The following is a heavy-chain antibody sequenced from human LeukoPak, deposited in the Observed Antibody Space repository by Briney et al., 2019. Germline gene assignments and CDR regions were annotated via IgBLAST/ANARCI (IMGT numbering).Heavy chain of an antibody. CDR3: AQWSSSPYYYYYGMDV. D-gene: IGHD6-13*01. V-gene: IGHV4-61*05. Sequence: SETLSLTCTVSGVSTSSSSYYWGWIRQPPGKGLEWIGYIYYSGSTNYHPSLKSRVTISVDTSKNQFSLKLSSVTAADTAVYYCAQWSSSPYYYYYGMDVWGQGTTVTVSS. CDR2: IYYSGST. J-gene: IGHJ6*02. CDR1: GVSTSSSSYY.